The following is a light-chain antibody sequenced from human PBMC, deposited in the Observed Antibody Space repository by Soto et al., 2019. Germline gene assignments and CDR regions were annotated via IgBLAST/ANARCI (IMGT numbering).Light chain of an antibody. Sequence: DKLIAQSPATLSVSPGERVTLSRRASQNIHNHMSWFLQKPGQTPRLLIYDAIIRAADVPARFSGSWSGTEFTLTINSLQSEDFAVYYCQQYDAWPLTFGGGTKVDI. CDR2: DAI. V-gene: IGKV3-15*01. J-gene: IGKJ4*01. CDR3: QQYDAWPLT. CDR1: QNIHNH.